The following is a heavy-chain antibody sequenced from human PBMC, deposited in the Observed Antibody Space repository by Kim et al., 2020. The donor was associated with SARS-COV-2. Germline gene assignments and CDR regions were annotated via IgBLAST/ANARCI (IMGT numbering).Heavy chain of an antibody. CDR3: ARGYYYGSGSYYDAFDI. V-gene: IGHV5-51*01. D-gene: IGHD3-10*01. J-gene: IGHJ3*02. CDR1: GYSFTSYW. Sequence: GESLKISCKGSGYSFTSYWIGRVLQMPGKGLECMGIIYHVDSDTRYSPSFQGQVTISADKSISTAYLQWSSLKASDTAMYYCARGYYYGSGSYYDAFDIWGKGTMVTASS. CDR2: IYHVDSDT.